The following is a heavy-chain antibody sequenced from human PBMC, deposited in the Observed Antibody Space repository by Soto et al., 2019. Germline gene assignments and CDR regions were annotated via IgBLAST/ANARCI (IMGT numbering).Heavy chain of an antibody. J-gene: IGHJ4*02. CDR1: GVSISSSSYY. V-gene: IGHV4-39*01. CDR2: IYYSGST. Sequence: SETLSLTCTVSGVSISSSSYYWGWIRQPPGKGLEWIGSIYYSGSTYYNPSLKSRVTISVDTSKNQFSLQLSSVTAADTAVYYCATLWFGEGNYWGQGTLVTVSS. CDR3: ATLWFGEGNY. D-gene: IGHD3-10*01.